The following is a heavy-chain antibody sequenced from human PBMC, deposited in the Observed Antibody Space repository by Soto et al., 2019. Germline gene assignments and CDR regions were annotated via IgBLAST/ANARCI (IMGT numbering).Heavy chain of an antibody. D-gene: IGHD3-22*01. Sequence: QVQLVQSGAEEKKPGASVXXXXKAXGYTFTXYAMHWVRQAPGQRLEWMGWINAGNGNTKYSQKFQGRVTITRDRSASTAYMEPTSLRSEDTAVYYLARSSGYYLTDDHWGQGTLVTVS. V-gene: IGHV1-3*05. CDR2: INAGNGNT. CDR1: GYTFTXYA. CDR3: ARSSGYYLTDDH. J-gene: IGHJ4*02.